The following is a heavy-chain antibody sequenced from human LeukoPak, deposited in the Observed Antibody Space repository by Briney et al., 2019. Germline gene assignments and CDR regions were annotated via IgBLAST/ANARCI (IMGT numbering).Heavy chain of an antibody. CDR3: ASGSLASYFDH. CDR1: GYTFSDYY. V-gene: IGHV1-2*02. CDR2: INPNSGGT. D-gene: IGHD3-16*01. Sequence: ASVKVSCKASGYTFSDYYMHWVRQAPGQGLEWMGWINPNSGGTKYVQKFQGRVTMTRDTSISTAYMELSRLRSDDTAVYYCASGSLASYFDHWGQGTLVTVSS. J-gene: IGHJ4*02.